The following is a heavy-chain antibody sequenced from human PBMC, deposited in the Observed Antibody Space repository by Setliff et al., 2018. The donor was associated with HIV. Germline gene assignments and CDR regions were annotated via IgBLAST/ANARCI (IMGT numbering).Heavy chain of an antibody. CDR2: ISSSGTTM. V-gene: IGHV3-48*01. Sequence: GGSLRLSCAASGFTFSYYSMTWVRQAPGKGLEWVSYISSSGTTMYYADSVKGRFTISRDNGKNSLYLQMNSLRAEDMALYYCVKSKSDMDTAMVGHWGQGTLVTVSS. D-gene: IGHD5-18*01. CDR1: GFTFSYYS. CDR3: VKSKSDMDTAMVGH. J-gene: IGHJ4*02.